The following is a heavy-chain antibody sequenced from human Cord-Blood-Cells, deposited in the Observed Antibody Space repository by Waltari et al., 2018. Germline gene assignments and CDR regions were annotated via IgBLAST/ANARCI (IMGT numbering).Heavy chain of an antibody. CDR1: GFTFSGSA. CDR2: IRSKANSYAT. D-gene: IGHD5-12*01. CDR3: TSVYSGYAPY. Sequence: EVQLVESGGGLVQPGGSLKLSCAASGFTFSGSAMHWVRQASGKWREFVGRIRSKANSYATAYAASVKGRFTISRDDSKNTAYLQMNSLKTEDTAVYYCTSVYSGYAPYWGQGTLVTVSS. J-gene: IGHJ4*02. V-gene: IGHV3-73*02.